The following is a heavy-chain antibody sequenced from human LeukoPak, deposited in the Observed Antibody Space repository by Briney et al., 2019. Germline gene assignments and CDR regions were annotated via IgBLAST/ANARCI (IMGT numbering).Heavy chain of an antibody. Sequence: ASVKVSCKASGYTFTSYYMHWVRQAPGQGLEWMGIINPSGGSTSHAQKFQGRVTMTRDTSTSTVYMELSSLRSEDTAVYYCAREEAAGQYYYYYYDMDVWGKGTTVTVSS. J-gene: IGHJ6*03. D-gene: IGHD6-13*01. CDR2: INPSGGST. CDR1: GYTFTSYY. CDR3: AREEAAGQYYYYYYDMDV. V-gene: IGHV1-46*01.